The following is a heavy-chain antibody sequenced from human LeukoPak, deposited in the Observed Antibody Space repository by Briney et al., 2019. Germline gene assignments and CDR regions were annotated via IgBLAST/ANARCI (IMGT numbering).Heavy chain of an antibody. CDR2: INSDGSTT. CDR1: GLIFSSYS. CDR3: TTGSIVGATRTGGY. J-gene: IGHJ4*02. Sequence: GGSLRLSCAASGLIFSSYSMNWVRQAPGKGLEWVSRINSDGSTTDYADSVKGRFTISRDNAKNTLYLQMNGLKTEDTAVYYCTTGSIVGATRTGGYWGQGTLVTVSS. V-gene: IGHV3-74*01. D-gene: IGHD1-26*01.